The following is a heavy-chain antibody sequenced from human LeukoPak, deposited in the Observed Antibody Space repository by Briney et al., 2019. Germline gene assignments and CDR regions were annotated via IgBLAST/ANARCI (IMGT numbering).Heavy chain of an antibody. D-gene: IGHD3-10*01. CDR2: IWYDGSNK. J-gene: IGHJ4*02. CDR1: GFTFSSYG. Sequence: PGRSLRLSCAASGFTFSSYGMHWVRQAPGKGLEWVAVIWYDGSNKYYADSVKGRFTISRDDSKNTLYLQMNSLRAEDTAVYYCAVTYYYGSGSLYYFDYWGQGTLVTVSS. CDR3: AVTYYYGSGSLYYFDY. V-gene: IGHV3-33*01.